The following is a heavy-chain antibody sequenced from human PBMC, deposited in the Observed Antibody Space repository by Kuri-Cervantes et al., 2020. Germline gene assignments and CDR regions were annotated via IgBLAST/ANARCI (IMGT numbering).Heavy chain of an antibody. Sequence: GESLKISCVASGFSFTGYRMNWIRQAPGKGLEWVSRISGSGTSICNADSFKGRFTISRDNAKNSLYLQMNSLRDEDTTVYYCASVYSYGYIPLWGQGTLVTVSS. J-gene: IGHJ4*02. CDR2: ISGSGTSI. V-gene: IGHV3-21*01. D-gene: IGHD5-18*01. CDR1: GFSFTGYR. CDR3: ASVYSYGYIPL.